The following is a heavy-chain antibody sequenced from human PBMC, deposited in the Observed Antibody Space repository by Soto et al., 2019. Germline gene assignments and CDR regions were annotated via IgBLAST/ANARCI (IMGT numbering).Heavy chain of an antibody. V-gene: IGHV4-4*07. Sequence: QVQLQESGPGLVKPSETLSLTCTVSGGSISSYYWSWIRQPAGKGLEWIGRIYTSGSTNYNPSLKSRVTMSVDTSKNQFSLKLRSVTAADTAVYYCARSASLETSSWYYVFDYWGQGTLVTVSS. CDR2: IYTSGST. J-gene: IGHJ4*02. CDR1: GGSISSYY. D-gene: IGHD6-13*01. CDR3: ARSASLETSSWYYVFDY.